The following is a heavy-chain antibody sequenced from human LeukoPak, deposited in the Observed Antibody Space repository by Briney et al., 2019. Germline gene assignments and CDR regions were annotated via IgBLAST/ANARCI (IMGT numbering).Heavy chain of an antibody. J-gene: IGHJ3*02. CDR3: ARVVFLEGKWAFDI. CDR2: IYYSGST. D-gene: IGHD3-3*02. CDR1: GCSISSYY. Sequence: TSETLSLTCTVSGCSISSYYWSWIRQPPGKGLEWIGYIYYSGSTNYNPCLKSRVTISVDKSKKQLSLKLSSVTAADTAVYYCARVVFLEGKWAFDIWGQGTMVTVSS. V-gene: IGHV4-59*01.